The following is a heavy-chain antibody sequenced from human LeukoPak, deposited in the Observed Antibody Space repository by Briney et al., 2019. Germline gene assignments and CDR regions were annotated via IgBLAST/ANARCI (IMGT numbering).Heavy chain of an antibody. Sequence: GGSLRLSCAASGFTFSNAWMSRVRQAPGKGLEWVSAISGSGGSTYYADSVKGRFTISRDNSKNTLYLQMNSLRAEDTAVYYCAKVWGGIAVAGPFDYWGQGTLVTVSS. CDR2: ISGSGGST. J-gene: IGHJ4*02. CDR1: GFTFSNAW. V-gene: IGHV3-23*01. D-gene: IGHD6-19*01. CDR3: AKVWGGIAVAGPFDY.